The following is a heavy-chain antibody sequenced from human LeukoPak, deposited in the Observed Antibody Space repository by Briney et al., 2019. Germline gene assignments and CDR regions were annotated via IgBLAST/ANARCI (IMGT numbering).Heavy chain of an antibody. J-gene: IGHJ4*02. Sequence: PGGSLRLSCAASGFTFSRYWMHWVRQAPGKGLLWVSRINSDGSSTNYADSVKGRFTISRDNAKNTLYLQMNSLRAEDTAVYHCANGYGPRFDYWGQGTLVTVSS. D-gene: IGHD4-17*01. V-gene: IGHV3-74*01. CDR3: ANGYGPRFDY. CDR1: GFTFSRYW. CDR2: INSDGSST.